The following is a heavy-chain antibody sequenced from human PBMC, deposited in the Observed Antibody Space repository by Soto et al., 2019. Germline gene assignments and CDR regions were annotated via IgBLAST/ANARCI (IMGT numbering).Heavy chain of an antibody. CDR1: GDSVSSNNAA. Sequence: SQTLSLPCAISGDSVSSNNAAWHWIRQSPSRGLEWLGRTYYRSKWYNDYAMSVKGRITLNPDTSKDHFSLQLNSVTPEDTAVYYCARAHLIASRLMWYLDLWGRGTLVTVSS. D-gene: IGHD6-6*01. CDR2: TYYRSKWYN. CDR3: ARAHLIASRLMWYLDL. V-gene: IGHV6-1*01. J-gene: IGHJ2*01.